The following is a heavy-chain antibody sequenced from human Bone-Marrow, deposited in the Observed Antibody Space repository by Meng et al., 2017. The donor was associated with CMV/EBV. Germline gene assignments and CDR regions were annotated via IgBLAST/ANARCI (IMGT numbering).Heavy chain of an antibody. J-gene: IGHJ4*02. Sequence: SGPTLVKPTQTVTLTCAFSGFSLSATGVGVAWIRQPPGKALEWLASPYWNDEKRYSPSLKSRLTITKDTTKSQVVLTMTNMEPVDTATYFCAHRRRGTGGPVAAPDFWGQGIPVTVSS. V-gene: IGHV2-5*01. CDR2: PYWNDEK. D-gene: IGHD4-23*01. CDR1: GFSLSATGVG. CDR3: AHRRRGTGGPVAAPDF.